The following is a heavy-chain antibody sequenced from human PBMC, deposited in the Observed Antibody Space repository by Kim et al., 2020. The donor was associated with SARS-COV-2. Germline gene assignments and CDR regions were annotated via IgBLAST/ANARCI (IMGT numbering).Heavy chain of an antibody. CDR2: ISAYNGNT. CDR1: GYTFTSYG. CDR3: ARARITMVRGVVKAYYYGMDV. D-gene: IGHD3-10*01. Sequence: ASVKVSCKASGYTFTSYGISWVRQAPGQGLEWMGWISAYNGNTNYAQKLQGRVTMTTDTSTSTAYMELRSLRSDDTAVYYCARARITMVRGVVKAYYYGMDVWGQGTTVTVSS. V-gene: IGHV1-18*01. J-gene: IGHJ6*02.